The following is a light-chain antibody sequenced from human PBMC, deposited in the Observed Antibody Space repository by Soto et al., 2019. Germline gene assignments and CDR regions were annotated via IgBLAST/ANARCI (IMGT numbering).Light chain of an antibody. V-gene: IGKV1-5*01. J-gene: IGKJ1*01. Sequence: DIQMTQSPSTLSASVGDRVTITCRASQSISSWLAWYQQKPGKAPKLLIYDASSLESGVPSRFSGCGSGTEFTLTISSLQPDDFATYYCQQYNSYSPWTFGQGTKVDIK. CDR3: QQYNSYSPWT. CDR2: DAS. CDR1: QSISSW.